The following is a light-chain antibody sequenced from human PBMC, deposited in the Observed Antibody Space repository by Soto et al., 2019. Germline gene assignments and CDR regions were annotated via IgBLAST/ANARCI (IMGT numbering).Light chain of an antibody. CDR2: GAS. Sequence: EIVLTQSPGTLSLSPGEGATLSCRASQSISNTFLAWYQQRPGQAPRILMYGASRRATGIPDRFSGSGSGTDFTLTISRLEPEDFALYYCQQYYSSWTFGQGTKVEMK. CDR1: QSISNTF. V-gene: IGKV3-20*01. J-gene: IGKJ1*01. CDR3: QQYYSSWT.